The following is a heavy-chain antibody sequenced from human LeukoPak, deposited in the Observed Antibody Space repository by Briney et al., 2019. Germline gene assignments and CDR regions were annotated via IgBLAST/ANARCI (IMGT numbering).Heavy chain of an antibody. CDR1: GGSFSGYY. V-gene: IGHV4-34*01. CDR2: INHSGST. CDR3: ARAPGGVVVPAAIRSKYNWFDH. D-gene: IGHD2-2*02. Sequence: SETLSLTCAVYGGSFSGYYWSWIRQPPGKGLEWIGEINHSGSTNYNPSLKSRVTISVDTSKNQFSLKLSSVTAADTAVYYCARAPGGVVVPAAIRSKYNWFDHWGQGTLVTVSS. J-gene: IGHJ5*02.